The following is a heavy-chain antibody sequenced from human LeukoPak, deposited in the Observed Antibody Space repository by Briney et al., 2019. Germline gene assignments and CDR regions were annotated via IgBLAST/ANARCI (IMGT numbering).Heavy chain of an antibody. V-gene: IGHV3-49*04. Sequence: GGSLRLSCTASGFTFGDYAMSWVRQAPGKGLEWVGFIRSKAYGGTTEYDASVKGRFTISRDDSKSIAYLQMNSLKTEDTAVYYCTRRYERYCSSTSCYGFDHWGQGTLVTVSS. CDR3: TRRYERYCSSTSCYGFDH. CDR1: GFTFGDYA. D-gene: IGHD2-2*01. J-gene: IGHJ4*02. CDR2: IRSKAYGGTT.